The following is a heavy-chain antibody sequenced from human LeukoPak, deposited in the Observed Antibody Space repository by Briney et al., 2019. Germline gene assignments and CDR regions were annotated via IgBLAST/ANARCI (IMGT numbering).Heavy chain of an antibody. CDR1: GGSISSSSYY. J-gene: IGHJ4*02. V-gene: IGHV4-39*01. CDR2: IYYSGST. Sequence: SETLSLTCTVSGGSISSSSYYWGWIRQPPGKGLEWIGSIYYSGSTYYNPSLKSRVTISVDTSKNQFSLKLSSVTAADTAVYYCARQGPTGGEWLLCWGQGTLVTVSS. D-gene: IGHD3-3*01. CDR3: ARQGPTGGEWLLC.